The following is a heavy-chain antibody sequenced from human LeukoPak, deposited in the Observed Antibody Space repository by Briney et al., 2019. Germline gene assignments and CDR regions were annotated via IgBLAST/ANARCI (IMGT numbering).Heavy chain of an antibody. V-gene: IGHV4-34*01. CDR2: INQSGST. J-gene: IGHJ5*02. CDR1: GGSFSGYY. CDR3: ARGVFGRFDP. D-gene: IGHD3-10*01. Sequence: SETLSFTCVVNGGSFSGYYWNWIRQPPGKGLEWIGEINQSGSTNYNPSLKSRVTISVDTSKNQFSLKLNSVTAADTAAYYCARGVFGRFDPWGQGTLVTVSS.